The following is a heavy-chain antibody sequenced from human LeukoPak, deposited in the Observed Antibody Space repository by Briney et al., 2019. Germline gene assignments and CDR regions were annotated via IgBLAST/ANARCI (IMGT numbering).Heavy chain of an antibody. CDR2: IIPIFGTA. CDR3: AREVAGYCSSTSCYPGTWFDP. J-gene: IGHJ5*02. V-gene: IGHV1-69*05. D-gene: IGHD2-2*01. CDR1: GGTFSSYA. Sequence: ASVKVSCKASGGTFSSYAISWVRQAPGQGLEWMGGIIPIFGTANYAQKFQGRVTITTDESTSTAYMELSSLRSEDTAVYYCAREVAGYCSSTSCYPGTWFDPWGQGTLVTVSS.